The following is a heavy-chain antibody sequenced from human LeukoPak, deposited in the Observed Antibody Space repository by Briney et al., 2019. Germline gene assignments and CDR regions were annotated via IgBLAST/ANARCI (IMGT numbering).Heavy chain of an antibody. J-gene: IGHJ4*02. D-gene: IGHD6-13*01. CDR1: GGSVSSGSYY. V-gene: IGHV4-61*01. CDR3: ARGLSSSSWYPLPYDY. CDR2: IYYIGST. Sequence: PSETLSLTCTLSGGSVSSGSYYWSWIRQPPGKGLEWVGYIYYIGSTNYNPSLKSRVTISVDTSKTQFSLKLSSVTAADTAVYYCARGLSSSSWYPLPYDYWGQGTLVTVSS.